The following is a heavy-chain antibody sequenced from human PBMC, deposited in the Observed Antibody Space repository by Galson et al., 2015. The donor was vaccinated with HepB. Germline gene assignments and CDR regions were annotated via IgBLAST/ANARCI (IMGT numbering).Heavy chain of an antibody. CDR1: GFIVNSNY. Sequence: SLRLSCAASGFIVNSNYMSWVRQAPGKGLEWVSVIYSGGSTYYADSVKGRFTISRDSSKNTLHLQMNSLRAEDTAVYYCARGPWNYDSSGYYKNWGQGTLVTVSS. CDR2: IYSGGST. CDR3: ARGPWNYDSSGYYKN. D-gene: IGHD3-22*01. J-gene: IGHJ4*02. V-gene: IGHV3-66*01.